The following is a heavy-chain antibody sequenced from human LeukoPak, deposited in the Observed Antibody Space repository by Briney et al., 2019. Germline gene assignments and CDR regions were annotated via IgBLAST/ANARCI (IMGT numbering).Heavy chain of an antibody. CDR3: AAGRSSEVAY. CDR2: IRYDGSNK. J-gene: IGHJ4*02. D-gene: IGHD6-19*01. CDR1: GFTISSYG. Sequence: PGGSLRLSCAASGFTISSYGMHWVRQAPGKGLEWVAFIRYDGSNKYYADSVKGRFTISRDNSKNTLYLQMNSLRAEDTAVYYCAAGRSSEVAYWGQGTLVTVSS. V-gene: IGHV3-30*02.